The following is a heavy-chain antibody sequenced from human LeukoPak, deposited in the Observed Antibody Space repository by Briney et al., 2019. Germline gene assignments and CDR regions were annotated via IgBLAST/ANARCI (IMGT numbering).Heavy chain of an antibody. Sequence: PSETLSLTCTVSGGSISSYYWSWIRQPPGKGLEWIGYIYYSGSTNYNPSLKSRVTISVDTSKNQFSLKLSSVTAADTAVYYCVGAAGYYYYGMDVWGQGTTVTVSS. CDR3: VGAAGYYYYGMDV. D-gene: IGHD2-15*01. J-gene: IGHJ6*02. CDR2: IYYSGST. CDR1: GGSISSYY. V-gene: IGHV4-59*01.